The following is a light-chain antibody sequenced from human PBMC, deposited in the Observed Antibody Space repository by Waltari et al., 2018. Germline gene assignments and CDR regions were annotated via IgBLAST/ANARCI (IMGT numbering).Light chain of an antibody. V-gene: IGLV3-21*04. CDR2: YDS. CDR1: NIADKN. CDR3: QVWDTSIDLSV. J-gene: IGLJ1*01. Sequence: SYVLTQAPSVSVAPGETARITCGGNNIADKNVHWYQQKPGQAPVLVIFYDSDRPSGVPALFSGSNSGNTATLTISRAEAGDEADYYCQVWDTSIDLSVFGTGTKVTVL.